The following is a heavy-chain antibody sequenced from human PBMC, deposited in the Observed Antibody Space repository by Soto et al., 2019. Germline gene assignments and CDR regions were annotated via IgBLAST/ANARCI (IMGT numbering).Heavy chain of an antibody. CDR1: GYTFTGYY. D-gene: IGHD1-26*01. CDR2: INPNSGGT. J-gene: IGHJ4*01. CDR3: ARDSGSYSWGELDY. V-gene: IGHV1-2*02. Sequence: ASVKVSCKASGYTFTGYYMHWVRQAPGQGLEWMGWINPNSGGTNYAQKFQGRVTMTRDTSISTAYMELSRLRSDDTAVYYCARDSGSYSWGELDYWGHGTLVTVSS.